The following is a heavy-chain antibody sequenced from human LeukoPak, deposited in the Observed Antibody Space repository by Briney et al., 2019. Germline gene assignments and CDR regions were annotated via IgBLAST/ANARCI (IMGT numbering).Heavy chain of an antibody. Sequence: PGRSLRLSCAASGFTFSSYGMHWVRQGPGKGLEWVSAISVSGNTYHADSVKGRFTISRDSSKNTLYLQMNSLRAEDAAVYYCAKAPVTTCSGAYCYPFDYWGQGTLVTVSS. CDR2: ISVSGNT. CDR3: AKAPVTTCSGAYCYPFDY. V-gene: IGHV3-23*01. D-gene: IGHD2-15*01. CDR1: GFTFSSYG. J-gene: IGHJ4*02.